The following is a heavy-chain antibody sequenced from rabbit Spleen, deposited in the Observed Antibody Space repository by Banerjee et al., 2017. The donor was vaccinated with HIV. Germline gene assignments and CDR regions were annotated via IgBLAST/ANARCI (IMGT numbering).Heavy chain of an antibody. J-gene: IGHJ4*01. V-gene: IGHV1S40*01. CDR2: IYTGDSDT. CDR3: ARTTYNTYRYANKL. CDR1: GFSFSSRFY. D-gene: IGHD6-1*01. Sequence: QSLEESGGDLVKPGASLTLTCTASGFSFSSRFYMCWVRQAPGKGLEWIACIYTGDSDTYYASWAKGRFTISKPSSTTVTLQMTSLTAADTATYFCARTTYNTYRYANKLWGPGTLVTVS.